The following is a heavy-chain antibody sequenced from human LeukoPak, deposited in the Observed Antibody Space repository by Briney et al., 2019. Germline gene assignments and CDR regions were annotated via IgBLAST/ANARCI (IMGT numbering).Heavy chain of an antibody. CDR2: VDPSDSYI. CDR1: GYNFTSYW. Sequence: GESLKISCKSFGYNFTSYWISWVRQMPGKGLEWMGRVDPSDSYINYSPPFQSHVTISADKSITTAYLQWSSLRASDTAMYYCARLRDGSIDYWGQGTLVTVSS. CDR3: ARLRDGSIDY. V-gene: IGHV5-10-1*01. J-gene: IGHJ4*02.